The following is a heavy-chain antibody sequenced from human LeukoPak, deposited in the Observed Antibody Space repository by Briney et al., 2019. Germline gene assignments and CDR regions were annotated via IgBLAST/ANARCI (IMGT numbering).Heavy chain of an antibody. CDR3: ARGDLYCSSTSCYHDYFDY. V-gene: IGHV1-18*01. D-gene: IGHD2-2*01. J-gene: IGHJ4*02. Sequence: ASVKVSCKASGYTFTSYGISWVRQAPGQGLEWMGWISAYNGNTNYAQKLQGRVTMTTDTSTSTAYMELRSLRSDDTAVYYCARGDLYCSSTSCYHDYFDYWGQGTLVTVSS. CDR2: ISAYNGNT. CDR1: GYTFTSYG.